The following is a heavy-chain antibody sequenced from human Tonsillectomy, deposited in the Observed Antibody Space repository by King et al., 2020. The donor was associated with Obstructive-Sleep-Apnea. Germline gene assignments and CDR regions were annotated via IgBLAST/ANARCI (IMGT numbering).Heavy chain of an antibody. CDR3: ARGHDDGWRGWGD. CDR1: GYTFTNYD. D-gene: IGHD6-19*01. CDR2: MNPNSGNT. V-gene: IGHV1-8*01. Sequence: VQLVESGAEVKKPGASLKVSCKASGYTFTNYDINWVRRATGQGLEWMGWMNPNSGNTGYAQKFQGRVTMTRKTSTNKAYMEMSSLRSEDTAVYFCARGHDDGWRGWGDWGQGTLVSVSS. J-gene: IGHJ4*02.